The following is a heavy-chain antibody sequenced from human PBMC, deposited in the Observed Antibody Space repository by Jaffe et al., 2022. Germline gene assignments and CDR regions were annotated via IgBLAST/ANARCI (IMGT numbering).Heavy chain of an antibody. J-gene: IGHJ4*02. D-gene: IGHD6-19*01. CDR2: IYYSGST. CDR1: GGSISSSSYY. Sequence: QLQLQESGPGLVKPSETLSLTCTVSGGSISSSSYYWGWIRQPPGKGLEWIGSIYYSGSTYYNPSLKSRVTISVDTSKNQFSLKLSSVTAADTAVYYCARIRYSSGPSDYWGQGTLVTVSS. V-gene: IGHV4-39*01. CDR3: ARIRYSSGPSDY.